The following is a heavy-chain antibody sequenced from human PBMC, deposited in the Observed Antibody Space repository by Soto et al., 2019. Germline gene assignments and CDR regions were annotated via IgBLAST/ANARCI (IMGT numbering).Heavy chain of an antibody. Sequence: GGSLRLSCAASGFTFSSYGMHWVRQAPGKGLEWVAVIWYDGSNKYYADSVKGRFTISRDNSKNTLYLQMNSLRAEDTAVYYCARDQIYYDSSGYLLYGMDVWGQGTTVTVSS. D-gene: IGHD3-22*01. CDR3: ARDQIYYDSSGYLLYGMDV. CDR2: IWYDGSNK. V-gene: IGHV3-33*01. CDR1: GFTFSSYG. J-gene: IGHJ6*02.